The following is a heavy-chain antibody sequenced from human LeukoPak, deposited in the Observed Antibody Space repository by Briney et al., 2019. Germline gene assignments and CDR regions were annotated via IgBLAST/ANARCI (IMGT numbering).Heavy chain of an antibody. J-gene: IGHJ4*02. CDR3: ARDQGDSSGYSYFDY. CDR2: IYYSGST. V-gene: IGHV4-31*03. Sequence: SETLSLTCTVSAGSISSGGYYWSWIRRHPGKGLEWIGNIYYSGSTYYNPSLKSRITISVDTSKNQFSLKLSSVTAADTAVYYCARDQGDSSGYSYFDYWGQGTLVTVSS. D-gene: IGHD3-22*01. CDR1: AGSISSGGYY.